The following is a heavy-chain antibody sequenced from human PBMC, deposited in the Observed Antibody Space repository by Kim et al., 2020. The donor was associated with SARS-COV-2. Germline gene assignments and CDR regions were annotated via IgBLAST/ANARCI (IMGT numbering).Heavy chain of an antibody. J-gene: IGHJ5*02. CDR3: ARDAKRSFLMVRGVIRWFDP. CDR1: GYTFTSYG. V-gene: IGHV1-18*01. D-gene: IGHD3-10*01. Sequence: ASVKVSCKASGYTFTSYGISWVRKAPGQGLEWMGWISAYNGNTNYAQKLQGRVTMTTDTSTSTAYMELRSLRSDDTAVYYCARDAKRSFLMVRGVIRWFDPWGQGTLVTVSS. CDR2: ISAYNGNT.